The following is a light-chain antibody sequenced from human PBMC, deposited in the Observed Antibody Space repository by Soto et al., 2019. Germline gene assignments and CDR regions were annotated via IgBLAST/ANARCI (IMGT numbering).Light chain of an antibody. Sequence: EIVFTQSPATLSLSPGERAPLSCRASQSVSSYLAWYQRKPGQAPRLLIYDASNRATGIPARFSGSGSGTDFTLTISSLEPEDFAVYYCQQRRSFGQGTRLEIK. J-gene: IGKJ5*01. CDR3: QQRRS. V-gene: IGKV3-11*01. CDR2: DAS. CDR1: QSVSSY.